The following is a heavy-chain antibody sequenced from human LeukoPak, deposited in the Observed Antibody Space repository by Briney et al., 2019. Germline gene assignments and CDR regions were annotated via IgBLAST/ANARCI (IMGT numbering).Heavy chain of an antibody. D-gene: IGHD4-17*01. CDR2: IYHSGST. J-gene: IGHJ2*01. Sequence: SETLSLTCAVSGYSISSGCYWGWIRQPQGKGLEWIGSIYHSGSTYYNPSLKSRVTISADTSKNQFSLKLSSVTAADTAMYYCANHAVTSAWFLDLWGRGTLVTVSS. CDR3: ANHAVTSAWFLDL. V-gene: IGHV4-38-2*01. CDR1: GYSISSGCY.